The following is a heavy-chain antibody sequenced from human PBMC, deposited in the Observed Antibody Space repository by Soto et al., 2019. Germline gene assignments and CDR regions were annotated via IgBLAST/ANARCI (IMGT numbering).Heavy chain of an antibody. D-gene: IGHD3-10*01. V-gene: IGHV4-34*01. CDR2: INHSGST. CDR3: ARRALITRVRGGHYVLED. Sequence: SETLSLSCAVYGGSFSGYYWSWIRQPPGKGLEWIGEINHSGSTNYNPSLKSRVTISVDTSKNQFSLKLSSVTAADTAVYYCARRALITRVRGGHYVLEDCGQGPLV. J-gene: IGHJ4*02. CDR1: GGSFSGYY.